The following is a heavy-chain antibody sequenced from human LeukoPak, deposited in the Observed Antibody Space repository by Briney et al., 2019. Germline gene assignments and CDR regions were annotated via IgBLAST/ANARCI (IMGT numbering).Heavy chain of an antibody. Sequence: GGSLRLSCAASGFTFSSYGMNWVRQAPGKGLEWISYISSSGSDIHYAGSVKGRFTISRDNAKNSLHLQLNSLRDGDTAVYYCARNPGWGYFDYWGQGTLVTVSS. J-gene: IGHJ4*02. CDR1: GFTFSSYG. D-gene: IGHD6-19*01. V-gene: IGHV3-48*02. CDR3: ARNPGWGYFDY. CDR2: ISSSGSDI.